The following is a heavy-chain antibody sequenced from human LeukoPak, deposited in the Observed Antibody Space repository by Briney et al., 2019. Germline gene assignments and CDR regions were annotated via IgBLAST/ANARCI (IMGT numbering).Heavy chain of an antibody. D-gene: IGHD4-17*01. CDR1: GGTFSSYA. V-gene: IGHV1-69*05. CDR2: IIPILGTA. J-gene: IGHJ6*03. CDR3: ARPPGYGMTTDYYMDV. Sequence: SVKVSCKASGGTFSSYAISWVRQAAGQGVEWMGGIIPILGTANYAQKSQGRVTITTDESTSTAYMELSSLRSEDTAVYYCARPPGYGMTTDYYMDVWGKGTTVTVSS.